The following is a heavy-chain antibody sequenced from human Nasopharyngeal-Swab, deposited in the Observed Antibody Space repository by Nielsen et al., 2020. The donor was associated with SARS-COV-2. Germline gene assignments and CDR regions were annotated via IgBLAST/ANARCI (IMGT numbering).Heavy chain of an antibody. V-gene: IGHV4-4*07. Sequence: SETLSLTCTVSGGSISSYYWSWIRQPAGKGLEWIGRIYTSGSTNYNPSLKSRVTMSVDTSKNQFSLKLSSVTAADTAVYYCARDRTNDYGDTYYFDYWGQGTLVTVSS. CDR3: ARDRTNDYGDTYYFDY. D-gene: IGHD4-17*01. J-gene: IGHJ4*02. CDR2: IYTSGST. CDR1: GGSISSYY.